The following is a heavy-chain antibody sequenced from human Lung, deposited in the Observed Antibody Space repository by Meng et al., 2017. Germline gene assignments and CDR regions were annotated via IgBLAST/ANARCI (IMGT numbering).Heavy chain of an antibody. V-gene: IGHV4-34*01. CDR3: ARGLYVWGSYRYVGVDY. D-gene: IGHD3-16*02. CDR2: INHSRST. CDR1: GGSFSGYY. J-gene: IGHJ4*02. Sequence: QGQLQQGGAGLLKPSETLSLTCAVYGGSFSGYYWSWNRQPPGKGLEWIGEINHSRSTNYNPSLKSRVTISVDTSKNQFSLKLSSVTAADTAVYYCARGLYVWGSYRYVGVDYWGQGTLVTVSS.